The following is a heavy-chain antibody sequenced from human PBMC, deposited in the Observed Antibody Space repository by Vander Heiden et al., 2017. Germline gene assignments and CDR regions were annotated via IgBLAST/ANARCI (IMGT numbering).Heavy chain of an antibody. D-gene: IGHD3-22*01. CDR1: GFTFSSYG. CDR2: IWYDGSNK. V-gene: IGHV3-33*01. Sequence: QVQLVESGGGVVQPGRSLRLSCAASGFTFSSYGMNWVRQAPGKGLEWVAVIWYDGSNKYYADSVKGRFTISRDNSKNTLYLQMNSLRAEDTAVYYCARDNLYYYDSSGYPVWGQGTTVTVSS. CDR3: ARDNLYYYDSSGYPV. J-gene: IGHJ6*02.